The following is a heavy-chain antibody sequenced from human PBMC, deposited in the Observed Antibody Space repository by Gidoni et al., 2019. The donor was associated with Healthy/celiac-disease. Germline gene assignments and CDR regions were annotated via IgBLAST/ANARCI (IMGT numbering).Heavy chain of an antibody. Sequence: EVQLVESGGGLVKPGGSLRLSCEASGFTFSSYSMNWVRQAPGKGLEWVSSISSSSSYIYYADSVKGRFTISRDNAKNSLYLQMNSLRAEDTAVYYCARDGGYCSGGSCYSDWFDPWGQGTLVTVSS. CDR3: ARDGGYCSGGSCYSDWFDP. D-gene: IGHD2-15*01. J-gene: IGHJ5*02. CDR1: GFTFSSYS. CDR2: ISSSSSYI. V-gene: IGHV3-21*01.